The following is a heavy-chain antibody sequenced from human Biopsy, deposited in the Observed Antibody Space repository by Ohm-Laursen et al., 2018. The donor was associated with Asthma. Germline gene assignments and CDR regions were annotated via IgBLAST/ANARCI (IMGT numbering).Heavy chain of an antibody. J-gene: IGHJ6*02. CDR3: ARCQVGYSSGWSLLLKKIYYSGMDV. CDR1: GGTFSNFA. D-gene: IGHD6-19*01. CDR2: IMTVFGTT. V-gene: IGHV1-69*01. Sequence: SSVKVSCKVPGGTFSNFAISWVRQAPGQGLEWLGGIMTVFGTTNYAQKFQGRVTITADESTSTAYMEMTSLRSEDTAIYYCARCQVGYSSGWSLLLKKIYYSGMDVWGQGTAVTVSS.